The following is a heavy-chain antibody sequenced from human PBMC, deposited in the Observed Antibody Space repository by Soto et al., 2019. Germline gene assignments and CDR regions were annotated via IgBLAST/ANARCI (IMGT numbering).Heavy chain of an antibody. CDR3: VRVVAIPGYPDN. D-gene: IGHD5-12*01. CDR2: VVPTVDTS. Sequence: GAPVKASCKASGATFSSYPITWLRQAPGQGLEWMGGVVPTVDTSTYAQKFQGRVTITADKFTNTVYMELSSLRSDDTAVYYCVRVVAIPGYPDNWGQGTPVTVSS. CDR1: GATFSSYP. J-gene: IGHJ4*02. V-gene: IGHV1-69*06.